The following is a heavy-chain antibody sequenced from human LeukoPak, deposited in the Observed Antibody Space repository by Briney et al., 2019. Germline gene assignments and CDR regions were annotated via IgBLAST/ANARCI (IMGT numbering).Heavy chain of an antibody. V-gene: IGHV4-39*01. Sequence: SETLSLTCTVSGGSISSSSSYYWGLIGQPPGKGLEWIGSINYSGSTFYNPSLKSRVAISVDTSKIHFSLSLSSVTAADTAVYYCARHPGMDYWGQGTLVTVSS. CDR3: ARHPGMDY. CDR2: INYSGST. CDR1: GGSISSSSSYY. J-gene: IGHJ4*02.